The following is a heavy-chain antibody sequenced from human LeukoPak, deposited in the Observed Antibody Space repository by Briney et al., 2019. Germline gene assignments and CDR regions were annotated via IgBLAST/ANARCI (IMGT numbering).Heavy chain of an antibody. CDR1: GFTFSNYW. D-gene: IGHD2-2*01. CDR3: ARKYCSTTSCLFDN. CDR2: IKQDGSEK. Sequence: GGSLRLSCAASGFTFSNYWMSWVRQAPGKGLEWEANIKQDGSEKYYVDSVKGRFTISRDNAKNSLYLQMNSLRAEDTAVYYCARKYCSTTSCLFDNWGQGTLVTVSS. J-gene: IGHJ4*02. V-gene: IGHV3-7*02.